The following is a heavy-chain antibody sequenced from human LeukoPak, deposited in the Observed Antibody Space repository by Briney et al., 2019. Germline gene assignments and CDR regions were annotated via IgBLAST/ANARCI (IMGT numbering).Heavy chain of an antibody. CDR2: ISDSGGMT. Sequence: GGSLRLSCAASGFTFSSYAMSWVRQAPGKGPEWVSTISDSGGMTYYADSVKGRFTISRDNSKNTLYLQVNSLRVEDTATYYCAKADIVGATFRIDYWGQGTLVTVSS. V-gene: IGHV3-23*01. CDR1: GFTFSSYA. J-gene: IGHJ4*02. D-gene: IGHD1-26*01. CDR3: AKADIVGATFRIDY.